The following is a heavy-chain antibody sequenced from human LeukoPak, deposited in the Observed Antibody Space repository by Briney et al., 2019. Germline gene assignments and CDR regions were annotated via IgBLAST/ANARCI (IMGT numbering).Heavy chain of an antibody. V-gene: IGHV3-74*01. CDR2: IDIDGNT. Sequence: GWSRRRSCAGSGLTFRNSYIHWVRQAPGKGLVWVSRIDIDGNTIYADPVKGRFTISRDNAKSTLYLQMNSLRPDDTAVYYCARDMTYNLDYWGQGTLVTVSP. D-gene: IGHD1-1*01. CDR1: GLTFRNSY. J-gene: IGHJ4*02. CDR3: ARDMTYNLDY.